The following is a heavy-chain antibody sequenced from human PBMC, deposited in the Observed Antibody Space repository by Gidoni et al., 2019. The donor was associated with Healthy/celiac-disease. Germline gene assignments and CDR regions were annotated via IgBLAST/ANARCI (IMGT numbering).Heavy chain of an antibody. CDR2: IKQDGSEK. CDR3: ASSTYYYDSSGYYPDIPHYYFDY. Sequence: EVQLVESGGGLVQPGGSLRLSCAASGLTFSTYWMSWVRQAPGKGLEWVANIKQDGSEKYYVDSVKGRFTISRDNAKNSLYLQMNSLRAEDTAVYYCASSTYYYDSSGYYPDIPHYYFDYWGQGTLVTVSS. D-gene: IGHD3-22*01. J-gene: IGHJ4*02. CDR1: GLTFSTYW. V-gene: IGHV3-7*05.